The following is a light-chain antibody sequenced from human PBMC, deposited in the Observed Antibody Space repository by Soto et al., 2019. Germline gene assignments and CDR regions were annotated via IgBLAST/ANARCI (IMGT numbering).Light chain of an antibody. V-gene: IGKV3-20*01. CDR1: ESVSSSY. CDR3: QQYGRSIT. CDR2: GAS. Sequence: EIVLTQSPGTLSLSPGERATLSCRASESVSSSYLAWYQQKPGQAPRLLLYGASSRATGIPDRFSGSGSGTDFTLTNSRLEPEDFAVYYCQQYGRSITFGGGTKVEIK. J-gene: IGKJ4*01.